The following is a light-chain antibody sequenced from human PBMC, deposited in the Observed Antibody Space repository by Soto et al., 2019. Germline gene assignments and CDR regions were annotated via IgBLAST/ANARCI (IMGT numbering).Light chain of an antibody. CDR3: QQYDSLPLT. V-gene: IGKV1-33*01. CDR1: QHISTY. CDR2: DAS. J-gene: IGKJ2*01. Sequence: DIQMTQSPSSLSASLGDRVTITCQASQHISTYLNWYQQKPGKAPELLIYDASSLETGVPSRFSGSGSGTAFSLTISGLQPEDIATYYCQQYDSLPLTFGQGTKLEIK.